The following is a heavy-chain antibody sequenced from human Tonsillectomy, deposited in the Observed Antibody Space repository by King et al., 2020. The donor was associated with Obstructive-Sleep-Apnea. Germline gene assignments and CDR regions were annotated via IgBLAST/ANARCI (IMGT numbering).Heavy chain of an antibody. CDR2: ISGSGDDT. V-gene: IGHV3-23*04. J-gene: IGHJ4*02. CDR1: GFTFSSYA. Sequence: QLVQSGGGLIQPGASLRLSCVGSGFTFSSYAMTWVRQAPGKGLEWVSDISGSGDDTYYADSVKGRFTISRDNSKNTLYLRMNSLRADDTAVYYCANRYFWGQGTLVTVSS. CDR3: ANRYF.